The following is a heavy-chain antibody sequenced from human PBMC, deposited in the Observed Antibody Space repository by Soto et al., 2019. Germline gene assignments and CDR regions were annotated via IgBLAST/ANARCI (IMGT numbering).Heavy chain of an antibody. D-gene: IGHD3-22*01. J-gene: IGHJ4*02. CDR2: ISYDGSNK. Sequence: QVQLVESVGGVVQPGRSLRLSCAASGFTFSSYAMHWVRQAPGKGLEWVAVISYDGSNKYYADSVKGRFTISRDNSKNTLYLQMNSLGAEDTAVYYCAREDYYDSSGYYSYYFDYWGQGTLVTVSS. CDR3: AREDYYDSSGYYSYYFDY. V-gene: IGHV3-30-3*01. CDR1: GFTFSSYA.